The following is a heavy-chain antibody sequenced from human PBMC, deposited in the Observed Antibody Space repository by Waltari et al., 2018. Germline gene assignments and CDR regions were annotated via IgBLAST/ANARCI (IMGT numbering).Heavy chain of an antibody. CDR3: VREHPNSGNYLIDC. CDR1: GFTFNTYA. J-gene: IGHJ4*02. CDR2: ITYDGMYK. D-gene: IGHD1-26*01. V-gene: IGHV3-30*03. Sequence: QVQLVESGGGVVQPGGSRSLACVASGFTFNTYALHWVRQAPAKGLEWVALITYDGMYKYYADSVKGRFTISRDSSKSSLYLHMNSLRPEDTALYYCVREHPNSGNYLIDCWGQGTLVTVSS.